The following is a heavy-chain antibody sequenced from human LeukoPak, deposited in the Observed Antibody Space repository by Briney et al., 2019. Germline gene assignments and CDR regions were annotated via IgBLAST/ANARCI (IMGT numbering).Heavy chain of an antibody. CDR3: ARDPYSGNYGDYYYYYMDV. CDR2: ISSSGSTI. D-gene: IGHD1-26*01. Sequence: GGSLRLSCAASGFIFSSYGMHWVRQAPGKGLEWVSYISSSGSTIYYADSVKGRFTISRDNAKNSLYLQMTSLRDEDTAVYYCARDPYSGNYGDYYYYYMDVWGKGTTVTISS. J-gene: IGHJ6*03. V-gene: IGHV3-48*02. CDR1: GFIFSSYG.